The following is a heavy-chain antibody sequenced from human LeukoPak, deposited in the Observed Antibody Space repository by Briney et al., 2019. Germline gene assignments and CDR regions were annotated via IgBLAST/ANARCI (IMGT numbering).Heavy chain of an antibody. CDR2: ISSSSSYI. Sequence: PGGSLRLSCAASGFTFSSYSMNWVRQAPGKGLEWVSSISSSSSYIYYADSVKGRFTISRDNAKNSLYLQVNSLRAEDTAVYYCARDLIRGYSGYDPQGFDYWGQGTLVTVSS. CDR1: GFTFSSYS. CDR3: ARDLIRGYSGYDPQGFDY. J-gene: IGHJ4*02. D-gene: IGHD5-12*01. V-gene: IGHV3-21*01.